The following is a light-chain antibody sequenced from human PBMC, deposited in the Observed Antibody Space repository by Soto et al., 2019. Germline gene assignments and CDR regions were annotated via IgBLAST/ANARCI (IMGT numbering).Light chain of an antibody. V-gene: IGLV2-14*01. J-gene: IGLJ3*02. CDR1: GSDVGGYNY. CDR3: SSYTTDTTLWV. Sequence: QSALTQPASVSGSPGQSITISCTGTGSDVGGYNYVSWYQQHPGKAPKLIIYEVSNRPSGVSNRFSGSKSGNAASMTSSGLQAEDEADYYCSSYTTDTTLWVFGGGTKLTVL. CDR2: EVS.